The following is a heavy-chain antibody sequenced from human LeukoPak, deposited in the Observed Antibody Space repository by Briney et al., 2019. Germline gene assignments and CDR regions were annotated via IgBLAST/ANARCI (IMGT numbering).Heavy chain of an antibody. V-gene: IGHV3-30*03. Sequence: GGSLRLSCAASGFTFSSYGMHWVRQAPGKGLEWGAVISYDVSNKYYADSVKGRFTISRDNSKNTLYPQMNSLRAEDTAVYYCARVLYDRNYYYGMDVWGQGTTVTVSS. CDR1: GFTFSSYG. CDR3: ARVLYDRNYYYGMDV. J-gene: IGHJ6*02. CDR2: ISYDVSNK. D-gene: IGHD3-22*01.